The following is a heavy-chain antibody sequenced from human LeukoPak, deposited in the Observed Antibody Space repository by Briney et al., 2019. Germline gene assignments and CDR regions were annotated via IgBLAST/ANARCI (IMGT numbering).Heavy chain of an antibody. J-gene: IGHJ4*02. CDR3: AHSPGYTSAYYDY. CDR2: INVHSGYT. D-gene: IGHD6-25*01. CDR1: GYTFTDYY. Sequence: GATVKISCKASGYTFTDYYMHWVRQAPGQGLEWMGLINVHSGYTQYAQKFQDKVTMTRDTSISTAYMELSWLRSDDTAVYFCAHSPGYTSAYYDYWGQGTLVTVSS. V-gene: IGHV1-2*02.